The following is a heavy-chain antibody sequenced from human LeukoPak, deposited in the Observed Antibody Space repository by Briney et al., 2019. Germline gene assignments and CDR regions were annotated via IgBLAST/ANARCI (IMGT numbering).Heavy chain of an antibody. Sequence: ASVKVSCKASGYTFTSYGISWVRQAPGQGLEWMGWISAYNGNTNYAQKLQGRVTMTTDTSTSTVYMELTSLRSEDTAVYYCTRDGQPGAHHGFKSHGFDFWGQRTLVTVSS. J-gene: IGHJ4*02. D-gene: IGHD1-1*01. CDR2: ISAYNGNT. CDR3: TRDGQPGAHHGFKSHGFDF. V-gene: IGHV1-18*01. CDR1: GYTFTSYG.